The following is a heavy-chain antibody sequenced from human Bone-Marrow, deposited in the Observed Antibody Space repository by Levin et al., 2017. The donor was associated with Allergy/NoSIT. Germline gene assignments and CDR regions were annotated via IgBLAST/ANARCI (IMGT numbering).Heavy chain of an antibody. D-gene: IGHD4-17*01. J-gene: IGHJ4*02. CDR3: ARGPMTTVTNVLVY. CDR1: GYTFDAYY. CDR2: INPSSAGA. V-gene: IGHV1-2*02. Sequence: ASVKVSCKASGYTFDAYYIHWVRHAPGQGLEWMGWINPSSAGAYYAPNFQGRVTMTTDTSMSTAYMEFSRLRSDDTAVYYCARGPMTTVTNVLVYWGQGTLVTVSS.